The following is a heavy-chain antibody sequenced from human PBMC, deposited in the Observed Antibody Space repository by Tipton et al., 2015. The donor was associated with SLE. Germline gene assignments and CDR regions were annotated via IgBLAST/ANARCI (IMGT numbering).Heavy chain of an antibody. CDR1: GYNITELS. Sequence: QLVQSGAEVKKPGASVKVSCKVSGYNITELSMHWVRQAPGKGLEWMGHFDREGGEAIFAQKFQGRVTMTEDTSTDTAYMELSSLKSDDTAVYYCTPEGDDEGFQHWGQGTLVAVSS. CDR2: FDREGGEA. CDR3: TPEGDDEGFQH. J-gene: IGHJ1*01. V-gene: IGHV1-24*01.